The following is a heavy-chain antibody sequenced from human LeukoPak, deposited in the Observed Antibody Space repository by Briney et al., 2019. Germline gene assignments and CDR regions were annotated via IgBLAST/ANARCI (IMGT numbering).Heavy chain of an antibody. D-gene: IGHD3-3*01. CDR1: GYTFSGYY. Sequence: ASVKVSCKASGYTFSGYYMHWVRQAPGQGLEWMGWINSNSGGTNYTQKFQGRVTMTRDTSISTAYMELSRLRSDDTAVYYCARENHDFWSGYYTYNWFDPWGQGTLVTVSS. CDR3: ARENHDFWSGYYTYNWFDP. CDR2: INSNSGGT. J-gene: IGHJ5*02. V-gene: IGHV1-2*02.